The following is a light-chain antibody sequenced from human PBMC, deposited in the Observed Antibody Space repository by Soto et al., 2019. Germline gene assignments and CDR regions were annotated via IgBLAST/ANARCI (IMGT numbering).Light chain of an antibody. CDR2: GAS. Sequence: EIVLTQSPGTLSLSPGERATLSCRASQSINSRYLAWYQQKPGQAPRLLIYGASSRATGIPDRFSGSGSGPAFTLTLSRLEPDDFVVYYCQQFGSSPGFTFGPGTIVDIK. CDR1: QSINSRY. V-gene: IGKV3-20*01. J-gene: IGKJ3*01. CDR3: QQFGSSPGFT.